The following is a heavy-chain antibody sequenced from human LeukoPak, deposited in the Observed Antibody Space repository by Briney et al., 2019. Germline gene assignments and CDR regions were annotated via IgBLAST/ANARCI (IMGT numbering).Heavy chain of an antibody. Sequence: GSLRLSCAASGFTFSSYAMSWVRQAPGKGLEWVSAISGSGGSTYYADSVKGRFTISRDNSKNTLYLQMNSLRAEDTAVYYCAKDRYGSGSYSDWFDPWGQGTLVTVSS. V-gene: IGHV3-23*01. J-gene: IGHJ5*02. CDR3: AKDRYGSGSYSDWFDP. CDR2: ISGSGGST. D-gene: IGHD3-10*01. CDR1: GFTFSSYA.